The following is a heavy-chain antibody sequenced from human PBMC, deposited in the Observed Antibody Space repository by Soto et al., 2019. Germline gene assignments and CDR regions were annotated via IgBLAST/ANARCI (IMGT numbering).Heavy chain of an antibody. V-gene: IGHV3-66*01. D-gene: IGHD3-3*01. CDR1: GFTVSSNY. J-gene: IGHJ4*02. Sequence: EVQLVESGGGLVQPGGSLRLSCAASGFTVSSNYMSWVRQAPGKGLEWVSVIYSGGSTYYADSVKGRFTISRDNSKNTLYLQMKSLRAEDTAVYYCARDLSDFWSGYSGYWGQGTLVTVSS. CDR2: IYSGGST. CDR3: ARDLSDFWSGYSGY.